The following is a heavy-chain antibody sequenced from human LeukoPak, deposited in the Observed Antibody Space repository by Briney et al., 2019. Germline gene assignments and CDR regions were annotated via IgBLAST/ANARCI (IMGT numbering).Heavy chain of an antibody. CDR3: AKDGVRGYSYGESLEGYFDY. J-gene: IGHJ4*02. CDR2: ISGSGGST. Sequence: GGSLRLSCAASGFTFSSYGMSWVRQAPGKGLEWVSAISGSGGSTYYADSVKGRFTISRDNSKNTLYLQMNSLRAEDTAVYYCAKDGVRGYSYGESLEGYFDYWGQGTLVTVSS. CDR1: GFTFSSYG. D-gene: IGHD5-18*01. V-gene: IGHV3-23*01.